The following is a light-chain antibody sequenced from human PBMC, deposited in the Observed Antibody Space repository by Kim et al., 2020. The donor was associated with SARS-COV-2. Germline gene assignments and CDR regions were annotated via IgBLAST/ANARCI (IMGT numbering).Light chain of an antibody. Sequence: GQSITISCTGTSSDVGAYNYVSWYQQHPGKAPKFMIYDVSNRPSGVSNRFSASKSGNTASLTISGLQAEDEADYYCVSYTSSSTLVFGGGTQLTVL. J-gene: IGLJ3*02. CDR2: DVS. CDR3: VSYTSSSTLV. CDR1: SSDVGAYNY. V-gene: IGLV2-14*03.